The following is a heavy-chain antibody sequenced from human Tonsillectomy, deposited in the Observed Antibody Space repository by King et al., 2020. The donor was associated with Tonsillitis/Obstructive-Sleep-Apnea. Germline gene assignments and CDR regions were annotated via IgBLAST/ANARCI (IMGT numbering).Heavy chain of an antibody. CDR2: IYWDDDK. Sequence: TLKESGPTLVKPTQTLTLTCTFSGFSLSTSGVIVGWIRQPPGKALEWLALIYWDDDKRYSQSLKNRLTITKDTSKNQVVLTMTNMDPVETATYYCAHRPSARYFDYWGQGTLVTVSS. CDR3: AHRPSARYFDY. CDR1: GFSLSTSGVI. J-gene: IGHJ4*02. V-gene: IGHV2-5*02.